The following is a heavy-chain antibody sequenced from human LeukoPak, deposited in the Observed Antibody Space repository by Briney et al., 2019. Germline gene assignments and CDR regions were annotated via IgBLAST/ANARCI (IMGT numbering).Heavy chain of an antibody. CDR1: GGSFSGYY. CDR3: VRKPLRRYYGSAWFDP. D-gene: IGHD3-10*01. Sequence: SETLSLTCAVYGGSFSGYYWSWIRQPPGKGLEWIGEINHSGSTNYNPSLKSRVTISVDTSKNQFSLKLSSVTAADTAVYYCVRKPLRRYYGSAWFDPWGQGTLVTVSS. J-gene: IGHJ5*02. V-gene: IGHV4-34*01. CDR2: INHSGST.